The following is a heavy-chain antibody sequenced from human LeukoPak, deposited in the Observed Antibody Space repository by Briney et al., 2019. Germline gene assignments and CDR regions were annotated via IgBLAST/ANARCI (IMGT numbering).Heavy chain of an antibody. Sequence: GGSLRLSCAASGFTFSSYTMSWVRQAPGKGPEWVSLIDSTSNYIYYADSVKGRFTASRDNAKNSLFLQMNSLRAEDTAVYYCTRESGGFDYWGQGTLVTVSS. CDR3: TRESGGFDY. J-gene: IGHJ4*02. D-gene: IGHD4-23*01. V-gene: IGHV3-21*01. CDR1: GFTFSSYT. CDR2: IDSTSNYI.